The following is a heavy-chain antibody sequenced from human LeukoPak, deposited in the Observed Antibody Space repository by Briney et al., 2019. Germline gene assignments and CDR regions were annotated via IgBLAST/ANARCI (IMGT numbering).Heavy chain of an antibody. CDR2: IYYSGST. J-gene: IGHJ6*02. D-gene: IGHD4-17*01. Sequence: KPSETLSLTCTVSGGSISSYYWSWIRQPPGRGLEWIGYIYYSGSTNYNPSLKSRVTISVDTSKNQFSLKLSSVTAADTAVYYCARGPRDYVCYYYGMDVWGQGTTVTVSS. CDR1: GGSISSYY. CDR3: ARGPRDYVCYYYGMDV. V-gene: IGHV4-59*01.